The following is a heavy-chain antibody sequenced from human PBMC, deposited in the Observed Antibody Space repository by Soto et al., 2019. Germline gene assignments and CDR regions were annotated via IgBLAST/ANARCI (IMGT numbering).Heavy chain of an antibody. J-gene: IGHJ1*01. D-gene: IGHD3-22*01. CDR2: IYYSAIT. Sequence: QLQLQESGPGLVKPSETLSVTCTVSGGSISSSSYYWGWIRQPPGKGLEWIGSIYYSAITYYNPSLKSRVTISVDTSKNQFSLKLSSVTAADTAVYYCATEATMISPGHWGQGTLVTVSS. CDR1: GGSISSSSYY. V-gene: IGHV4-39*01. CDR3: ATEATMISPGH.